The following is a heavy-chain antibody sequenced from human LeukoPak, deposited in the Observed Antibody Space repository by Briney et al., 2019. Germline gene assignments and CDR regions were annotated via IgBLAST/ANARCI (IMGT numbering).Heavy chain of an antibody. Sequence: SETLSLTCTVSGGSISSSSYYWGWIRQPPGKGLEWIGSIYYSGSTYYNPSLKSRVTISVDTSKNQFSLKLSSVTAADTAVYYCARWGGYDILTGYVGYFDYWGQGTLVTVSS. CDR2: IYYSGST. CDR1: GGSISSSSYY. D-gene: IGHD3-9*01. CDR3: ARWGGYDILTGYVGYFDY. J-gene: IGHJ4*02. V-gene: IGHV4-39*07.